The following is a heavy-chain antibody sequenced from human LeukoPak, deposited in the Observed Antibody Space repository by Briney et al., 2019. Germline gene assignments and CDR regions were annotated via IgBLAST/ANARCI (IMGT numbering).Heavy chain of an antibody. Sequence: GASVKVSCKASGYTFTSYGISWVRQAPGQGLEWMGRINPNSGGTNYAQKFQGRVTMTRDTSISTAYMELSRLRSDDTAVYYCARWDSSGFYFDYWGQGTLVTVSS. D-gene: IGHD3-22*01. CDR3: ARWDSSGFYFDY. V-gene: IGHV1-2*06. CDR1: GYTFTSYG. J-gene: IGHJ4*02. CDR2: INPNSGGT.